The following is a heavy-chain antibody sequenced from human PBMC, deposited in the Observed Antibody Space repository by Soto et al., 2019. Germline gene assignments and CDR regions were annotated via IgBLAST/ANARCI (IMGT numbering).Heavy chain of an antibody. V-gene: IGHV3-30*09. J-gene: IGHJ4*02. Sequence: QVQLEESGGGVVQTGKSLRLSCVVSGFTFGSYAMHWVRQAPGKGLEWMASVSYDGSNKIYADSVRGRFDISRDNSWITLYLHMNNLRHEDTALYYCTRSPSAARRDYFDYWGQGSLVTVSS. CDR3: TRSPSAARRDYFDY. D-gene: IGHD6-6*01. CDR2: VSYDGSNK. CDR1: GFTFGSYA.